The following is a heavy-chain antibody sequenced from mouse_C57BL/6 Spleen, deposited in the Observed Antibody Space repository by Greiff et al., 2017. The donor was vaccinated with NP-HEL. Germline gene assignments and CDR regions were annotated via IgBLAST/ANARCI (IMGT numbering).Heavy chain of an antibody. CDR3: ASYGYDVGDYFDY. CDR1: GYTFTDYY. J-gene: IGHJ2*01. Sequence: EVQLQQSGPELVKPGASVKISCKASGYTFTDYYMNWVKQSHGKSLEWIGDINPNNGGTSYNQKFKGKATLTVDKSSSTAYMELRSLTSEDSAVYYCASYGYDVGDYFDYWGQGTTLTVSS. CDR2: INPNNGGT. D-gene: IGHD2-2*01. V-gene: IGHV1-26*01.